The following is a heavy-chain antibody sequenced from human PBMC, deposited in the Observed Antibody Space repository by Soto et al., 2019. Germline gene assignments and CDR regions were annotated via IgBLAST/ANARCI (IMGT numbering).Heavy chain of an antibody. CDR3: AKLMTYYYDGGPYPGFIDY. CDR2: ISNSGGSS. D-gene: IGHD3-22*01. Sequence: GGSLRLSCAASGFTFGTFAMSWVRQAPGKGLEWVSAISNSGGSSHYADSVRGRFTISRDNSKDTLYLQMNSLRAEDTAIFYCAKLMTYYYDGGPYPGFIDYWGQGTLVTVSS. J-gene: IGHJ4*02. V-gene: IGHV3-23*01. CDR1: GFTFGTFA.